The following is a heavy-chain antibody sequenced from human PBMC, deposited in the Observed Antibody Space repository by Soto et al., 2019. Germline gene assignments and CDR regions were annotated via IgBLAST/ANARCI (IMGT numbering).Heavy chain of an antibody. J-gene: IGHJ4*02. CDR1: GYTFTGYY. D-gene: IGHD1-7*01. V-gene: IGHV1-2*04. CDR2: INPNSGGT. Sequence: ASVKVSCKASGYTFTGYYMHWVRQAPGQGLEWMGWINPNSGGTNYAQKFQGWVTMTRDTSISTACMELSRLRSDDTAVYYCARGHLELPLPFDYWGQGTLVTVSS. CDR3: ARGHLELPLPFDY.